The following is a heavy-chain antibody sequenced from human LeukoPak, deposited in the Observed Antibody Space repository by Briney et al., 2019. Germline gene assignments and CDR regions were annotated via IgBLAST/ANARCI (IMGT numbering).Heavy chain of an antibody. D-gene: IGHD3-16*01. CDR3: ARVRWGGLYYFDY. J-gene: IGHJ4*02. V-gene: IGHV3-74*01. CDR2: INTDGSST. CDR1: GFTFSSYW. Sequence: GGSLRLSCAASGFTFSSYWMHWVRQAPGKGLVWVSRINTDGSSTNYADSVKGRFTISRDNAKNTLYLQMNSLRAEDTAVYYCARVRWGGLYYFDYWGQGTLVTVSS.